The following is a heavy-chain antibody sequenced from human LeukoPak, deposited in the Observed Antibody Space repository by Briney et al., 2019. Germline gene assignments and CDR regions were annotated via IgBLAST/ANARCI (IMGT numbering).Heavy chain of an antibody. Sequence: SETLSLTCTVSGGSINTYYWSWIRQPPGKGLEWIGYIYYNGITNYNPSLKSRVTMSVDTSKNQFSLKLTSVTAADTAVCYCARDRLGSNVLDYWGQGTLVTVSS. CDR2: IYYNGIT. CDR3: ARDRLGSNVLDY. V-gene: IGHV4-59*01. CDR1: GGSINTYY. J-gene: IGHJ4*02. D-gene: IGHD3-10*01.